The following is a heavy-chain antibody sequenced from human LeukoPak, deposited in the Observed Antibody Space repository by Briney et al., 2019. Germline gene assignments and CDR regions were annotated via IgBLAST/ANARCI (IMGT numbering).Heavy chain of an antibody. D-gene: IGHD2-2*01. CDR2: MNPVNGNT. J-gene: IGHJ3*02. V-gene: IGHV1-8*01. Sequence: ASVKVSCKASGYTFTSYGINWVRQAAGQGLEWMGWMNPVNGNTGCAQKFQGRVTMTRDTSINTAYMELSSLTSGDTAVYYCARGLTDIVVAPAIWGQGTMVTVSS. CDR1: GYTFTSYG. CDR3: ARGLTDIVVAPAI.